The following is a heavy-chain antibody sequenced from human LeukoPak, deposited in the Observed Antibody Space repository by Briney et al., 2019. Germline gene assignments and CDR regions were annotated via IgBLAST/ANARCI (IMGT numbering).Heavy chain of an antibody. Sequence: SETLSLTCTVSGASISSGGYSWSWIRQPPGKGLEWIGYIYYSGSTYYNPSLKSRVTISVDTSKNQFSLKLSSVTAADTAVYYCATQGGSYDFWSGYYFWFDPWGQGTLVTVSS. CDR2: IYYSGST. J-gene: IGHJ5*02. V-gene: IGHV4-30-4*07. CDR3: ATQGGSYDFWSGYYFWFDP. D-gene: IGHD3-3*01. CDR1: GASISSGGYS.